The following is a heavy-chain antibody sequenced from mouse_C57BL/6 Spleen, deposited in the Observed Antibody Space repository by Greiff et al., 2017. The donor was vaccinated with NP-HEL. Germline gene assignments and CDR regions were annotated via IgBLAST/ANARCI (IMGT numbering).Heavy chain of an antibody. J-gene: IGHJ4*01. CDR2: IHPNSGST. CDR1: GYTFTSYW. Sequence: VQLQQPGAELVKPGASVKLSCKASGYTFTSYWMHWVKQRPGQGLEWIGMIHPNSGSTNYNEKFKSKATLTVDKSSSTAYMQLSSLTSEDSAVYYCARIERDYGSSYDAMDYWGQGTSVTVSS. V-gene: IGHV1-64*01. CDR3: ARIERDYGSSYDAMDY. D-gene: IGHD1-1*01.